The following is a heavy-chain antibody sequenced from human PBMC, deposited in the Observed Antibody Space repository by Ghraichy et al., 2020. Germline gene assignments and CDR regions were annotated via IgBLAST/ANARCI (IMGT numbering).Heavy chain of an antibody. J-gene: IGHJ4*02. CDR3: AGLLNHVDY. V-gene: IGHV4-31*03. CDR1: GGSITSGGYF. CDR2: IHYSGST. Sequence: SLNISCTVSGGSITSGGYFWSWIRQHPETGLEWIGYIHYSGSTHYNPTVQGRIMMSVDTSQNQFSLKLTSMTAADTAVYYCAGLLNHVDYWGQGIVVTVSS.